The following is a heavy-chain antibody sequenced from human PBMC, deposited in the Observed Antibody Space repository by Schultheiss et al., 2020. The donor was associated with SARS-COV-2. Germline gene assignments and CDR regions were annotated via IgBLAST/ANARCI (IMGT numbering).Heavy chain of an antibody. Sequence: GGSLRLSCAASGFTFSSYAMSWVRQAPGKGLEWVAVISYDGSNKYYADSVKGRFTISRDNAKNTLYLQMNSLRAEDTAVYYCARDCYIALWSNRRTTGYFDYWGQGTLVTVSS. CDR1: GFTFSSYA. CDR2: ISYDGSNK. CDR3: ARDCYIALWSNRRTTGYFDY. J-gene: IGHJ4*02. D-gene: IGHD1-1*01. V-gene: IGHV3-30*03.